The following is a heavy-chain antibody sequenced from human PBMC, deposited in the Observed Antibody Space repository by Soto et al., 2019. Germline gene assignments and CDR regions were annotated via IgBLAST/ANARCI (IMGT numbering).Heavy chain of an antibody. D-gene: IGHD6-19*01. CDR1: GYSFTSYW. Sequence: EVQLVQSGAEVKKPGESLKISCKGSGYSFTSYWIGWVRQMPGKGLEWMGIIYPGDSDTRYSPSFQGQVTISADKSISTAYLQWSSLKSSDTAMYYCARDRIAVAGTTYYGMDVWGQGTTVTVSS. CDR3: ARDRIAVAGTTYYGMDV. V-gene: IGHV5-51*03. J-gene: IGHJ6*02. CDR2: IYPGDSDT.